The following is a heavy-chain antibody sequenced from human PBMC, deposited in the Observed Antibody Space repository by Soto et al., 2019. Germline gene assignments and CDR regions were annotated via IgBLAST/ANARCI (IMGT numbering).Heavy chain of an antibody. CDR3: TTTGTIDY. V-gene: IGHV3-15*01. CDR1: GFTFSNAW. D-gene: IGHD1-1*01. Sequence: EVQLVESGGGLVKPGGSLRLCCAASGFTFSNAWMTWVRQAPGKGLEWVGRIKSKADGGTTYYAEPVEGRFTISRDDSKNVVCLQMNSLKTEDTAVYYCTTTGTIDYWGQGTLVTVSS. CDR2: IKSKADGGTT. J-gene: IGHJ4*02.